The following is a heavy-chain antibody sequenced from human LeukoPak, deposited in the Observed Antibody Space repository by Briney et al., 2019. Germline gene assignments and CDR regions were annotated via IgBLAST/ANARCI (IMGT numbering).Heavy chain of an antibody. CDR3: ARERTRHSGSYSYYFDY. CDR2: ISYDGSNK. CDR1: GFTFSSYA. Sequence: PGGSLRLSCAASGFTFSSYAMHRVRQAPGKGLEWVAVISYDGSNKYYADSVKGRFTISRDNSKNTLYLQMNSLRAEDTAVYYCARERTRHSGSYSYYFDYWGQGTLVTVSS. J-gene: IGHJ4*02. V-gene: IGHV3-30-3*01. D-gene: IGHD1-26*01.